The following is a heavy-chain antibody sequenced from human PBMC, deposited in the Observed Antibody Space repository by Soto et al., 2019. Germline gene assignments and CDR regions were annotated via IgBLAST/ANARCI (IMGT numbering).Heavy chain of an antibody. D-gene: IGHD3-10*01. CDR1: SASISSSSYT. J-gene: IGHJ6*02. V-gene: IGHV4-39*01. Sequence: SLTRTVPSASISSSSYTSGWTRQPPGKGLEWIGSIYYSGTTYYNPSLNSRVTVSVDTSKNQFSLKLSSVTAADTAVYYCARHVDYYGSGSSPDYYYGMDVWGQGTTVT. CDR2: IYYSGTT. CDR3: ARHVDYYGSGSSPDYYYGMDV.